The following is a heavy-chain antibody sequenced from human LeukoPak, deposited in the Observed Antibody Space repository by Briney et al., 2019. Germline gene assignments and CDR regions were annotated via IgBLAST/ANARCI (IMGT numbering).Heavy chain of an antibody. V-gene: IGHV3-23*01. CDR2: ISGSGGST. CDR3: AKAHLRSWYGGDYFDY. J-gene: IGHJ4*02. CDR1: GFTFSSYA. D-gene: IGHD6-13*01. Sequence: GGSLRLSCAASGFTFSSYAVSWVRQAPGKGLEWVSAISGSGGSTYYADSVKGRFTISRDNSKNTLYLQMNSLRAEDTAVYYCAKAHLRSWYGGDYFDYWGQGTLVTVSS.